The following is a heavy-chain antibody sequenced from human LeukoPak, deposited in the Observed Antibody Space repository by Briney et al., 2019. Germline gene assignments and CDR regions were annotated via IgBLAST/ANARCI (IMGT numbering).Heavy chain of an antibody. D-gene: IGHD4-23*01. Sequence: GGSLRLSCAASGFTFSSYSMNWVRQAPGKGLEWVSSITSSSSTIYYADSVKGRFTISRDNAKNSLFLQMNSLKTEDTAVYYCARGGPYGGNSAFDYWGQGTLVTVSS. CDR1: GFTFSSYS. CDR2: ITSSSSTI. J-gene: IGHJ4*02. V-gene: IGHV3-48*01. CDR3: ARGGPYGGNSAFDY.